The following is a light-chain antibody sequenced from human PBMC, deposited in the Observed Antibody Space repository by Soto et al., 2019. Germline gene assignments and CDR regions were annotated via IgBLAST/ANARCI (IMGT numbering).Light chain of an antibody. J-gene: IGKJ1*01. CDR2: GAS. Sequence: EIVLTQSPGTLSLSPGERATLSCRASQSVSSSYLAWYPQKPGQAPRLLIYGASSRATGIPDRFSGSGSGTDFPLTISRLEPEDFAVYYCQQYGSSPPTFGQGTKVDIK. V-gene: IGKV3-20*01. CDR1: QSVSSSY. CDR3: QQYGSSPPT.